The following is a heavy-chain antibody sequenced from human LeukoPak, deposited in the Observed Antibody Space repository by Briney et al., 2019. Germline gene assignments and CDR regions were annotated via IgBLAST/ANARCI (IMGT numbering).Heavy chain of an antibody. J-gene: IGHJ4*02. CDR3: ARASVELTELNY. CDR2: MNPNSGNT. V-gene: IGHV1-8*03. Sequence: ASVKVSCKASGYTFTSYDINWVRQATGQGLEWMGWMNPNSGNTGYAQKFQGRVTITRNTSISTAYMELSSLRSEDTAVYYCARASVELTELNYWGQGALVTVSS. D-gene: IGHD1-7*01. CDR1: GYTFTSYD.